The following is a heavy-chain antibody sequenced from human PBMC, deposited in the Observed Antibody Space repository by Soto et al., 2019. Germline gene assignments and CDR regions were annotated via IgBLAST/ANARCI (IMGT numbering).Heavy chain of an antibody. CDR2: INSDGSST. Sequence: GGSLRLSCAASGFTFSSYWMHWVRQAPGKGLVWVSRINSDGSSTGYADSVKGRFTISRDNAKNTLYLQINSLRAEDTAVYYCAREEGGVIVPYFDYWGQGTLVTVSS. V-gene: IGHV3-74*01. CDR1: GFTFSSYW. CDR3: AREEGGVIVPYFDY. D-gene: IGHD3-16*02. J-gene: IGHJ4*02.